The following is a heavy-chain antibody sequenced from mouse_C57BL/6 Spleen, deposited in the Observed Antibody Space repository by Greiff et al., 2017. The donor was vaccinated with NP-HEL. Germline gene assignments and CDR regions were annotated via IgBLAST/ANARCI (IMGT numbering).Heavy chain of an antibody. CDR3: ARYHYDYDEGYYFDY. CDR2: IDPANGNT. V-gene: IGHV14-3*01. J-gene: IGHJ2*01. CDR1: GFNIKNTY. D-gene: IGHD2-4*01. Sequence: VHVKQSVAELVRPGASVKLSCTASGFNIKNTYMHWVKQRPEQGLEWIGRIDPANGNTKYAPKFQGKATITADTSSNTAYLQLSSLTSEDTAIYYCARYHYDYDEGYYFDYWGQGTTLTVSS.